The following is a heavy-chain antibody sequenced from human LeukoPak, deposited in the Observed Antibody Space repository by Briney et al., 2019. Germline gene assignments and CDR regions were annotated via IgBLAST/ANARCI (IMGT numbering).Heavy chain of an antibody. CDR3: AREQRHCSSTSCPTGGAFDI. CDR2: INWNGAGT. J-gene: IGHJ3*02. Sequence: GGSLRLSCVASGFNFDDYGMSWVRQAPGKGLEWISGINWNGAGTGYADSVKGRFTISRDNAKNSLYLQMNSLRAEDTAVYYCAREQRHCSSTSCPTGGAFDIWGQGTMVTVSS. V-gene: IGHV3-20*04. D-gene: IGHD2-2*01. CDR1: GFNFDDYG.